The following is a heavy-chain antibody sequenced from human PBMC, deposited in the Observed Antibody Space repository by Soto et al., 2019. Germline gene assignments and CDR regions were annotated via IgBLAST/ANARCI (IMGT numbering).Heavy chain of an antibody. D-gene: IGHD7-27*01. CDR1: GDSISNLDYF. V-gene: IGHV4-30-4*01. Sequence: PSETLSLTCSVSGDSISNLDYFWAWIRQPPGQALEYIGYIYKSATTYYNPSFESRVAISVDTSKSQFSLNVTSVTAADTAVYFCARGRYCLTGRCFPNWFDSWGQGARLTVS. CDR3: ARGRYCLTGRCFPNWFDS. CDR2: IYKSATT. J-gene: IGHJ5*01.